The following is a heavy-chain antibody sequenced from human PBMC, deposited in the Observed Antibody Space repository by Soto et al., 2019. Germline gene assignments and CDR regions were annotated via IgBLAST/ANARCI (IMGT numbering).Heavy chain of an antibody. CDR3: AGPWNKQ. CDR1: GYTFTSYN. Sequence: QVQLVQSGAEVKKPGASVKVSCKASGYTFTSYNINWVRQATGQGLEWMGWMNPNSGNTGYAQKXQXRXXMTGDTSISTAYMELSSLRSEDTAVYYCAGPWNKQWGQGTLVTVSS. V-gene: IGHV1-8*01. CDR2: MNPNSGNT. J-gene: IGHJ4*02. D-gene: IGHD1-1*01.